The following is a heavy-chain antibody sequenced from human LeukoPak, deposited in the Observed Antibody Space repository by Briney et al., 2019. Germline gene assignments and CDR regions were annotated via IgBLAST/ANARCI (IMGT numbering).Heavy chain of an antibody. Sequence: GGSLRLSCAASGLIFSSYGMHWVRQAPGEGLEGLAYIRHDESKTFYADSVKGRFTISRDNSKNTLYLQVHSRRAEDTALYYCAKPVIPSSYQGTYYMDVWGKGTTVTVSS. V-gene: IGHV3-30*02. J-gene: IGHJ6*03. CDR3: AKPVIPSSYQGTYYMDV. CDR2: IRHDESKT. CDR1: GLIFSSYG. D-gene: IGHD2-21*01.